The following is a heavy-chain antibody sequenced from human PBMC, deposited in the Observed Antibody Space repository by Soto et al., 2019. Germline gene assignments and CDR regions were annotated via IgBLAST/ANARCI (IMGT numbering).Heavy chain of an antibody. CDR1: GFTFSSYS. CDR3: GRDTNFYASGSGVDY. CDR2: ITSSNNHI. V-gene: IGHV3-21*01. J-gene: IGHJ4*02. D-gene: IGHD3-10*01. Sequence: EVQLVESGGGLVEPGGSLRLSCAASGFTFSSYSMNWVRQAPGKGLEWVSSITSSNNHIHYAASVEGRFTIYRDNAKSSLYLQMNSLRAEDTAVYYCGRDTNFYASGSGVDYWGQGTLVTVSS.